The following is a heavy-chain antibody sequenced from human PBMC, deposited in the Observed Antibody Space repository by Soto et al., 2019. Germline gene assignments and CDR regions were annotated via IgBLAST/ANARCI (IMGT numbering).Heavy chain of an antibody. CDR2: IWYDGSNK. Sequence: GGSLRLSCAASGFTFSSYGMHWVRQAPGKGLEWVAVIWYDGSNKYYADSVKGRFTISRDNSKNTLYLQMNSLRAEDTAVYYCARIAAAGKTLFPFDYWGQGTLVTVSS. J-gene: IGHJ4*02. D-gene: IGHD6-13*01. CDR1: GFTFSSYG. V-gene: IGHV3-33*01. CDR3: ARIAAAGKTLFPFDY.